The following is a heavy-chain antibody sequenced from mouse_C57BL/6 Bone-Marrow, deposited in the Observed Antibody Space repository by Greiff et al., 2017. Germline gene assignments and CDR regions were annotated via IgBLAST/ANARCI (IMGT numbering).Heavy chain of an antibody. J-gene: IGHJ3*01. D-gene: IGHD2-4*01. Sequence: EVKVEESGAELVKPGASVKLSCTASGFNIKDYYMHWVKQRTEQGLEWIGRIDPEDGETKYAPKFQGKATITADTSSNTAYLQLSSLTSEDTAVYYCASYDYDPAWFAYWGQGTLVTVSA. CDR2: IDPEDGET. V-gene: IGHV14-2*01. CDR1: GFNIKDYY. CDR3: ASYDYDPAWFAY.